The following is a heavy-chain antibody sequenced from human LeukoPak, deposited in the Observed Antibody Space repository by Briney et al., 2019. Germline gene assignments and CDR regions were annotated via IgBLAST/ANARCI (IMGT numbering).Heavy chain of an antibody. D-gene: IGHD6-13*01. CDR3: AFIAATRGWFDP. CDR1: GGSISSYY. J-gene: IGHJ5*02. Sequence: PSETLSLTCTVSGGSISSYYWSWIRQPPGKGLEWIGYIYYSGSTTYNPSLKSRVTISVGTSNNQFSLKLSSVTAADTAVYYCAFIAATRGWFDPWGQGTLVTVSS. V-gene: IGHV4-59*01. CDR2: IYYSGST.